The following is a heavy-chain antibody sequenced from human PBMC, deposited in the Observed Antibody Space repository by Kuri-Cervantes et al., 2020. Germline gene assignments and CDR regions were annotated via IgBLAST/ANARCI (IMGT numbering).Heavy chain of an antibody. V-gene: IGHV4-4*07. D-gene: IGHD2-8*01. Sequence: SETLSLTCTVSGGSISSDYWSWIRQPAGKGLEWIGRIYTSGDTNYSPSLKSRVTISPDRSKGQFFLKLTSVTAADTATYYCARDTNGIFDYWGQGVLVTVSS. J-gene: IGHJ4*02. CDR1: GGSISSDY. CDR2: IYTSGDT. CDR3: ARDTNGIFDY.